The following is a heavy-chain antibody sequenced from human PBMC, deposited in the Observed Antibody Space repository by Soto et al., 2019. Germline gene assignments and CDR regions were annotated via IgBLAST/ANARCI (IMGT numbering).Heavy chain of an antibody. CDR1: GFTFINYS. CDR3: ATYYGSGTYFPDHYYYGMDV. CDR2: ISSSSSTI. D-gene: IGHD3-10*01. V-gene: IGHV3-48*01. Sequence: EVQLVESGGGLVQPGGSLRLSCAASGFTFINYSMNRVRQAPGKGLEWVSYISSSSSTIYYADSVKGRFTNSRDNAKNSLYLQMNSLRAEDTAVYYCATYYGSGTYFPDHYYYGMDVWGQGTTVTVSS. J-gene: IGHJ6*02.